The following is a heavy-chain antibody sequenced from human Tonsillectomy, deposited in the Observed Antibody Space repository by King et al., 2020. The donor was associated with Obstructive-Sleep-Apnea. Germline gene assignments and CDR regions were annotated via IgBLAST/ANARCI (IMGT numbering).Heavy chain of an antibody. CDR2: IRSKAYGGTT. V-gene: IGHV3-49*03. CDR3: TRVGAYSSGWFHNWFDP. J-gene: IGHJ5*02. Sequence: VQLVESGGGLVQPGRSLRLSCTASGFTFGDYAMRWFRQAPGKGLEWVGFIRSKAYGGTTEYAASVKGRFTISRDDSKSIAYLKMNTLKTEDTAVYYCTRVGAYSSGWFHNWFDPWGQGTLVTVSS. CDR1: GFTFGDYA. D-gene: IGHD6-19*01.